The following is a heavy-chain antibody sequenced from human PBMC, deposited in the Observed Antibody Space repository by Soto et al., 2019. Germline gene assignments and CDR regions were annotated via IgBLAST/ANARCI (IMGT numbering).Heavy chain of an antibody. CDR1: GGSISSYY. Sequence: SETLSLTCTVSGGSISSYYWSWIRQPPGKGLEWIGYIYYSGSTNYNPSLKSRVNISVDTSKNQFSLKLSSVTAADTAVFYFARRYGSGSHTGHYYYYYMDVWGKGTTVTVSS. CDR2: IYYSGST. J-gene: IGHJ6*03. CDR3: ARRYGSGSHTGHYYYYYMDV. V-gene: IGHV4-59*08. D-gene: IGHD3-10*01.